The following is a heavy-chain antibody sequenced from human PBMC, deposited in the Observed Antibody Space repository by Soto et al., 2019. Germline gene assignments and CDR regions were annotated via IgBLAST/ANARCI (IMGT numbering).Heavy chain of an antibody. Sequence: GSVKVSCKASGSTFTRYYMHWLRQAPLQGLEWMGIINPSGGSTSYAQKFQGRVTMTRDTSTSTVYMELSSLRSEDTAVYYCARDGYYDSSGYSLWDAFDIWGQGKMVTVSS. V-gene: IGHV1-46*01. CDR3: ARDGYYDSSGYSLWDAFDI. CDR2: INPSGGST. J-gene: IGHJ3*02. CDR1: GSTFTRYY. D-gene: IGHD3-22*01.